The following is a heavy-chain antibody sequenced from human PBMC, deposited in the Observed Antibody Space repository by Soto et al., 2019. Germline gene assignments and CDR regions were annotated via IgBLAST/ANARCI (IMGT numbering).Heavy chain of an antibody. V-gene: IGHV1-69*13. J-gene: IGHJ4*02. CDR3: ARTTIFLPRKFDY. CDR1: GGTFSSYA. CDR2: IIPIIGTA. D-gene: IGHD3-3*01. Sequence: ASVKVSCKASGGTFSSYAISWVRQAPGQGLEWMGGIIPIIGTANYAQKFQGRVTMTADASTSTAYMELRSLRSDDTAVYYCARTTIFLPRKFDYWGQGTLVTVSS.